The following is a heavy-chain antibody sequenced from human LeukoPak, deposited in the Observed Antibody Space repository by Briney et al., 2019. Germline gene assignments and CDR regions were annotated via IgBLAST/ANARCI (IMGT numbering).Heavy chain of an antibody. CDR3: ARGKRWLQSPFDY. Sequence: PSETLSLTCTVSGGAISSYYWSWIRQPPGKGLEWIEYIQYSGSSNYNSSLKSRVTISVDTSQNHFSLKVSSVTAADTAVYYCARGKRWLQSPFDYWGQGTLVTVSS. CDR2: IQYSGSS. V-gene: IGHV4-59*01. D-gene: IGHD5-24*01. J-gene: IGHJ4*02. CDR1: GGAISSYY.